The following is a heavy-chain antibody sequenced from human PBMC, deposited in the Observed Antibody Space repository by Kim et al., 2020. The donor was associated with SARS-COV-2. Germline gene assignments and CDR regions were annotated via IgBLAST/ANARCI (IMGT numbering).Heavy chain of an antibody. D-gene: IGHD1-26*01. Sequence: SETLSLTCTVSGGSISSGSYYWSWIRQPAGKGLEWIGRIYTSGSTNYNPSLKSRVTISVDTSKNQFSLKLSSVTAADTAVYYCARGSYLAHFDYWGQGTLVTVSS. V-gene: IGHV4-61*02. J-gene: IGHJ4*02. CDR1: GGSISSGSYY. CDR2: IYTSGST. CDR3: ARGSYLAHFDY.